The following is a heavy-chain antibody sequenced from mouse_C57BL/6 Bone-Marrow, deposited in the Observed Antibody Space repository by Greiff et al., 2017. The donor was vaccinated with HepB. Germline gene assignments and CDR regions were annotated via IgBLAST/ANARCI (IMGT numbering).Heavy chain of an antibody. CDR3: ARDRIWLYYFDY. V-gene: IGHV1-53*01. CDR2: INPSNGGT. Sequence: QVQLKQPGTELVKPGASVKLSCKASGYTFTSYWMHWVKQRPGQGLEWIGNINPSNGGTNYNEKFKSKATLTVDKSSSTAYMQLSSLTSEDSAVYYCARDRIWLYYFDYWGQGTTLTVSS. J-gene: IGHJ2*01. CDR1: GYTFTSYW. D-gene: IGHD1-1*02.